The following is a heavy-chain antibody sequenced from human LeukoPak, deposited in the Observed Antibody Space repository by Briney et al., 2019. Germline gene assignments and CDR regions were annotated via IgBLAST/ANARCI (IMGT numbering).Heavy chain of an antibody. J-gene: IGHJ5*02. D-gene: IGHD2-15*01. Sequence: PGGSLRLSCAASGFTFSTYIMNWVRQAPGKGLEWVSSISSSSSYIYYADSVKGRFTISRDNAKNSLYLQMNSLRDEDTAVYYCARDGRAGYCSGGSCKVNWFDPWGQGTLVTVSS. CDR1: GFTFSTYI. V-gene: IGHV3-21*01. CDR3: ARDGRAGYCSGGSCKVNWFDP. CDR2: ISSSSSYI.